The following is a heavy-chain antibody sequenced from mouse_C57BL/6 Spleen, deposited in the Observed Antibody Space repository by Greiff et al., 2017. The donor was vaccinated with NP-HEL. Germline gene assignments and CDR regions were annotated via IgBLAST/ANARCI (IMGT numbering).Heavy chain of an antibody. CDR1: GYTFTSYW. D-gene: IGHD4-1*01. CDR3: VRYGVTGTLFDY. CDR2: IDPSDSYT. Sequence: QVQLQQPGAELVRPGTSVKLSCKASGYTFTSYWMHWVKQRPEQGLVWIGVIDPSDSYTNYNQKFKGKATLTVDTSSSTAYMQLSSLTSEDSAVYYCVRYGVTGTLFDYWGQGTTLTVSS. J-gene: IGHJ2*01. V-gene: IGHV1-59*01.